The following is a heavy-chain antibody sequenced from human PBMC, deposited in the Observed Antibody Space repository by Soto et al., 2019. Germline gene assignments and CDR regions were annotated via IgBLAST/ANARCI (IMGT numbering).Heavy chain of an antibody. J-gene: IGHJ4*02. V-gene: IGHV3-48*01. CDR1: GFTFSSYS. CDR2: TSSSSNTI. Sequence: EVQLVESGGGLVPPGGSLRLYCAASGFTFSSYSMNWVRQAPGKGLGWASYTSSSSNTIYYADSVKGRLTITRDNAKNSLYLQMNRLRAEDTAVYDCVRDAPPDDYWGQGTLVTVSS. CDR3: VRDAPPDDY.